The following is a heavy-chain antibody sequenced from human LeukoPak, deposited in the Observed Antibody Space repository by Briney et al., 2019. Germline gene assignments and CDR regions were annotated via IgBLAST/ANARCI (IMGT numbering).Heavy chain of an antibody. D-gene: IGHD4-23*01. CDR1: GFTFSSYA. CDR3: AKSSLSTVGTNPYYYYYMDV. J-gene: IGHJ6*03. CDR2: ISGVGLST. V-gene: IGHV3-23*01. Sequence: PGGPLRLSCAASGFTFSSYAMSWVRQAPGKGLEWVSLISGVGLSTFYADSVKGRFTISRDNSKNMVYLQMNSLRAEDTAVYYCAKSSLSTVGTNPYYYYYMDVWGKGTTITVSS.